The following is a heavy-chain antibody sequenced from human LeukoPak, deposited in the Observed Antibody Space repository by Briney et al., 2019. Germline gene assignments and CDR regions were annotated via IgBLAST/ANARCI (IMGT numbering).Heavy chain of an antibody. J-gene: IGHJ4*02. CDR2: ISGNGGTT. V-gene: IGHV3-23*01. Sequence: GGSLRLSCAASGFTLSNYAMSWVRQGPGKGLEWVSAISGNGGTTYYADSVKSRFTISRDNSKNTLYLQMNSLRAEDTGVYYGAKGVGTAAAGPGVFDYWGQGTLVTVSS. CDR1: GFTLSNYA. CDR3: AKGVGTAAAGPGVFDY. D-gene: IGHD6-13*01.